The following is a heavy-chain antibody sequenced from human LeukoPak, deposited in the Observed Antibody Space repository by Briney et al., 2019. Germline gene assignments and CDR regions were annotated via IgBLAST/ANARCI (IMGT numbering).Heavy chain of an antibody. J-gene: IGHJ1*01. D-gene: IGHD2-21*01. CDR2: LSGSGGGT. CDR1: GFTFSSYA. V-gene: IGHV3-23*01. CDR3: AKGCGGDCYSGYFQH. Sequence: GGSLRLSCAASGFTFSSYAMSWVRPAPAKGLEWVSTLSGSGGGTYYAASVQGRFPISRDNSKNTLYLQMNSLRAEDTAVYYCAKGCGGDCYSGYFQHWGQGTLVTVSS.